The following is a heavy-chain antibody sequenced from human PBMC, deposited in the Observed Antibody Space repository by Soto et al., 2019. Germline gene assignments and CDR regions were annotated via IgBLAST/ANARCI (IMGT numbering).Heavy chain of an antibody. CDR3: AKTRRYTNHASDY. CDR2: IGGGGTT. Sequence: EVQLLESGGGLLQPGGSLRLSCAASGFTFNSYAMSWVRQAPGKGLEWVSVIGGGGTTYYADSVKGRFAISRDSSKNTLYLQMNSLRAEDTAIYYCAKTRRYTNHASDYWGQGTLVTVSS. D-gene: IGHD1-1*01. CDR1: GFTFNSYA. J-gene: IGHJ4*01. V-gene: IGHV3-23*01.